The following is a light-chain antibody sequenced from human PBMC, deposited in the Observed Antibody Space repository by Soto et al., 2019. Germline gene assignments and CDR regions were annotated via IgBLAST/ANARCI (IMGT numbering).Light chain of an antibody. J-gene: IGKJ5*01. CDR2: GAS. CDR3: QQRSKWPIT. Sequence: EIVLTQSPGTLSLSPGERATLSCRASQSVNSDYLGWFQQKPGQAPRLLIYGASTRATGIPDRFSGSGSGTEFTLTISSLEPEDFAVYYCQQRSKWPITFGQGTRLEIK. CDR1: QSVNSDY. V-gene: IGKV3D-20*02.